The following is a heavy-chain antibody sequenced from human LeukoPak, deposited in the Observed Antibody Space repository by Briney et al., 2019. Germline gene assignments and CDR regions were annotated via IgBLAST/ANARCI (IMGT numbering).Heavy chain of an antibody. D-gene: IGHD4-17*01. CDR2: ISGSGGST. Sequence: PGGSLRLSCAASGFTISSYAMNWVRQAPGKGLEWVSAISGSGGSTYYADSVKGRFTISRDNSKNTLYVQMNSLRAEDTAVYYCAKPEYGDPNYYYYGLDVWGQGTTVTVSS. CDR1: GFTISSYA. J-gene: IGHJ6*02. V-gene: IGHV3-23*01. CDR3: AKPEYGDPNYYYYGLDV.